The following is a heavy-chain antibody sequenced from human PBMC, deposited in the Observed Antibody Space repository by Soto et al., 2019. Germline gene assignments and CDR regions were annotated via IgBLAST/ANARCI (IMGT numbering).Heavy chain of an antibody. CDR3: AREGDIVVVPAAMDYDHRYYYYYGMDV. Sequence: PGGSLRLSCAASGFTFSSYAMHWVRQAPGKGLEWVAVISYDGSNKYYADSVKGRFTISRDNSKNTLYLQMNSLRAEDTAVYYCAREGDIVVVPAAMDYDHRYYYYYGMDVWGQGTTVTVSS. CDR2: ISYDGSNK. V-gene: IGHV3-30-3*01. D-gene: IGHD2-2*01. CDR1: GFTFSSYA. J-gene: IGHJ6*02.